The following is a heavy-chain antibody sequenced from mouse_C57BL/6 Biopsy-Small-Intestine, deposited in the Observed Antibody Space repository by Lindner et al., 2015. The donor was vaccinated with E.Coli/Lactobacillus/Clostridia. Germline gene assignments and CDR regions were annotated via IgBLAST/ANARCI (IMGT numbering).Heavy chain of an antibody. V-gene: IGHV1-53*01. Sequence: SVKVSCKASGYTFNSYYIHWVRQAPGQGLEWVGMINPSHGTPTYAQKFQGRVTMTRDTSTSTVYMELSSLSSEDTAVYYCARTVVMIYPISALDFWGQGTLVTVSS. CDR3: ARTVVMIYPISALDF. D-gene: IGHD2-5*01. J-gene: IGHJ4*01. CDR1: GYTFNSYY. CDR2: INPSHGTP.